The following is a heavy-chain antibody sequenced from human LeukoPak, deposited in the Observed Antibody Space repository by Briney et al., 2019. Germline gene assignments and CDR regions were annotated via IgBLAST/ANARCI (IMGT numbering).Heavy chain of an antibody. CDR1: GGSISSTNW. CDR2: IYYSGST. CDR3: ARDLRDDYGDYFSGWFDP. J-gene: IGHJ5*02. Sequence: SETLSLTCGVSGGSISSTNWWSWVRQPPGKGLEWIGYIYYSGSTNYNPSLKSRVTISVDTSKNQFSLKLSSVTAADTAVYYCARDLRDDYGDYFSGWFDPWGQGTLVTVSS. V-gene: IGHV4-4*02. D-gene: IGHD4-17*01.